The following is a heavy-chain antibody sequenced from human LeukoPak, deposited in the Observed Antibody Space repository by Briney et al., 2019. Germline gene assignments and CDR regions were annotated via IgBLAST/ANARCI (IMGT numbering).Heavy chain of an antibody. CDR2: INHRGST. V-gene: IGHV4-34*01. J-gene: IGHJ3*02. D-gene: IGHD2-15*01. Sequence: GSLRLSCAASGFSFSDYYMTWIRQPPGKGLEWIGEINHRGSTNYNPSLKSRVTISLHTSKKQFSLKLSSVTAADTAVYYCTRGLVVVALGDAFDIWGQGTMVTVSS. CDR1: GFSFSDYY. CDR3: TRGLVVVALGDAFDI.